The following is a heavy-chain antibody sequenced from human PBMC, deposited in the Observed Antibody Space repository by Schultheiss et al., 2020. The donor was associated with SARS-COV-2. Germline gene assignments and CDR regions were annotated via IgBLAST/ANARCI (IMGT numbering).Heavy chain of an antibody. J-gene: IGHJ6*02. V-gene: IGHV3-30*04. D-gene: IGHD6-6*01. CDR3: ARGVRGAARNYYYYGMDV. CDR2: ISYDGSNK. Sequence: GGSLRLSCAASGLTFSSYAMHWVRQAPGKGLEWVAVISYDGSNKYYADSVKGRFTISRDNSKNTLYLQMNSLRAEDTAVYYCARGVRGAARNYYYYGMDVWGQGTTVTVSS. CDR1: GLTFSSYA.